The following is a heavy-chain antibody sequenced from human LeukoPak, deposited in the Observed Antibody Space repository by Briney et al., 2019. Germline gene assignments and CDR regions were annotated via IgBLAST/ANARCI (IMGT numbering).Heavy chain of an antibody. D-gene: IGHD4-17*01. Sequence: PSETLSLTCAVYGGSFSGYYWSWVRQPPGKGLEWIGSIYYSGSTYYNPSLKSRVTISVDTSKNQFSLKLSSVTAADTAVYYCARKYGDGDDYYYYMDVWGKGTTVTVSS. CDR2: IYYSGST. CDR1: GGSFSGYY. J-gene: IGHJ6*03. V-gene: IGHV4-34*01. CDR3: ARKYGDGDDYYYYMDV.